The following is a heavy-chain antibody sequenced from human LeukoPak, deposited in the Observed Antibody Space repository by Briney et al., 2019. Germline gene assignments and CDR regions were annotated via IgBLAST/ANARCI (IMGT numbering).Heavy chain of an antibody. CDR3: ARPPGVGFRYFDL. Sequence: SETLSLTCAVSGGSISSSNWWSGVRQPPGKGLEWIGEIYHSGSTNYNPSLKSRVSISVDKSKNQFSLKLSSVTAADTAVYYCARPPGVGFRYFDLWGRGTLVTVSS. CDR1: GGSISSSNW. V-gene: IGHV4-4*02. J-gene: IGHJ2*01. CDR2: IYHSGST. D-gene: IGHD1-26*01.